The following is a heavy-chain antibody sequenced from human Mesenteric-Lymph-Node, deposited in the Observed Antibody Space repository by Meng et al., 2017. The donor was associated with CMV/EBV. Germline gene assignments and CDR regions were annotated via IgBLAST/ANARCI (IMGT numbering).Heavy chain of an antibody. CDR2: INPKTGGR. CDR3: ARDRDTDWYSPFDY. D-gene: IGHD3-9*01. J-gene: IGHJ4*02. Sequence: QVQLVKSGAEGKKPGASVRVSCRASGYTFIDYYINRVRQAPGQGLEWMGRINPKTGGRSYAQNFQGRVTMTRDTSINTAYMEVNRLNSDDTAMYYCARDRDTDWYSPFDYWGPGTLVTVSS. CDR1: GYTFIDYY. V-gene: IGHV1-2*06.